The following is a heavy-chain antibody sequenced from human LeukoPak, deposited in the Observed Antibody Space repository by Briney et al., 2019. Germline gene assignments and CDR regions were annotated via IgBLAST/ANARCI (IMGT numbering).Heavy chain of an antibody. Sequence: GGSPRLSCGASGFTFSIYWMTWVRQAPGKGLEWVANIKQDGSEKYYVDSVKGRLTVSRDNAKNSLNLQMNSLRAEDTAVYYCARDSSTNFWSGYPDYWGQGTLVTVSS. CDR2: IKQDGSEK. CDR1: GFTFSIYW. D-gene: IGHD3-3*01. J-gene: IGHJ4*02. CDR3: ARDSSTNFWSGYPDY. V-gene: IGHV3-7*01.